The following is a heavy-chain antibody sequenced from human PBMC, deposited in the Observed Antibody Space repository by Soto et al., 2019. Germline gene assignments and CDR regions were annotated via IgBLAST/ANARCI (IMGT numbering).Heavy chain of an antibody. D-gene: IGHD1-20*01. Sequence: QVQVVESGGGVVQPGGSLRLSCAASGFTFSNYAMHWVRQAPGKGLEWVTVISYDGTIKYYLESVKGRFTISRDNSKNTLYLQMYSLRTDDTAVYYCARDFRLFNWNEYHGMDDWGQGTTVTVSS. CDR3: ARDFRLFNWNEYHGMDD. V-gene: IGHV3-30-3*01. CDR2: ISYDGTIK. J-gene: IGHJ6*02. CDR1: GFTFSNYA.